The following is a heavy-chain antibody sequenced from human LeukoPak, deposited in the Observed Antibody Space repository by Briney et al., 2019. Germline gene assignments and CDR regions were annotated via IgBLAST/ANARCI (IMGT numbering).Heavy chain of an antibody. CDR2: ISGSGGST. J-gene: IGHJ6*02. D-gene: IGHD2-8*01. Sequence: GGSLRLSCAASGFTFSTYNMNWVRQAPGKGLEWVSAISGSGGSTYYADSVKGRFTLSRDNSKNTLFLQMNSLRAEDTAVYYCAKNGAPTSYSGMDVWGQGTTVTVSS. CDR3: AKNGAPTSYSGMDV. CDR1: GFTFSTYN. V-gene: IGHV3-23*01.